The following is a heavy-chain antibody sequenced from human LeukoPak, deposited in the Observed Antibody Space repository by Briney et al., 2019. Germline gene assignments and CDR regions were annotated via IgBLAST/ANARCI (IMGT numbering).Heavy chain of an antibody. Sequence: GGPLRLSCAASGFTFSSSAMTWVRQAPEKGLEWVSTLSGSGDSTYYADSVKGRFTISRDNSKNTLFLEMNRLRAEDTAIYYCAKEAYYDILSGSEAEGFMDVWGKGTAVIVSS. CDR2: LSGSGDST. CDR1: GFTFSSSA. D-gene: IGHD3-9*01. J-gene: IGHJ6*03. V-gene: IGHV3-23*01. CDR3: AKEAYYDILSGSEAEGFMDV.